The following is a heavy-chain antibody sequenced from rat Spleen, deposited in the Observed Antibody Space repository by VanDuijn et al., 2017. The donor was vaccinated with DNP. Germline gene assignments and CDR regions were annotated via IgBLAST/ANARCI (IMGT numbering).Heavy chain of an antibody. CDR3: ASLLLPNWFAY. V-gene: IGHV5-22*01. Sequence: EVQLVESGGGLVQPGRSLQVSCAASGFTFSDYNMAWVRQAPEKGLEWVAYISYDGGSTYFGDSVKGRFTISRDNAKSTLYLQMDSLRSEETATYYCASLLLPNWFAYWGQGTLVTVSS. D-gene: IGHD1-1*01. J-gene: IGHJ3*01. CDR2: ISYDGGST. CDR1: GFTFSDYN.